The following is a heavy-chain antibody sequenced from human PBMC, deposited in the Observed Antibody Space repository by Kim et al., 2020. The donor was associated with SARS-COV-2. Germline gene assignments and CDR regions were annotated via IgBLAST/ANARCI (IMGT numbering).Heavy chain of an antibody. Sequence: ADSVKGRLTISRDNSKNTLYLQMNSLRAEDTAVYYCANGRAARPLWGFDYWGQGTLVTVSS. CDR3: ANGRAARPLWGFDY. D-gene: IGHD6-6*01. V-gene: IGHV3-23*01. J-gene: IGHJ4*02.